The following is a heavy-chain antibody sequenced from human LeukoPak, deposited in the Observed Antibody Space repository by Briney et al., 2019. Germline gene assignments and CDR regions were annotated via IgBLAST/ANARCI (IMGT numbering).Heavy chain of an antibody. CDR3: ARDAGARTYFQH. V-gene: IGHV4-30-4*08. J-gene: IGHJ1*01. CDR1: GGSISSGDYY. CDR2: IYYSGST. D-gene: IGHD1-26*01. Sequence: SETLSLTCTVSGGSISSGDYYWSWIRQPPGKGLEWIGYIYYSGSTYYNPSLKSRVTISVDTSKNQFSLKLSSVTAADTAVYYCARDAGARTYFQHWGQGTLVTVSS.